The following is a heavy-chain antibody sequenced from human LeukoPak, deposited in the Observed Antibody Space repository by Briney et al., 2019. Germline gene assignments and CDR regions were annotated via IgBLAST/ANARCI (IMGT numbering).Heavy chain of an antibody. CDR3: ARWNDYVWGSYQDY. D-gene: IGHD3-16*02. J-gene: IGHJ4*02. CDR1: GFTFSNAW. Sequence: GGSLRLSCAASGFTFSNAWMSWVRQAPGKGLEWVSSISSSSSYIYYADSVKGRFTISRDNAKNSLYLQMNSLRAEDTAVYYCARWNDYVWGSYQDYWGQGTLVTVSS. V-gene: IGHV3-21*01. CDR2: ISSSSSYI.